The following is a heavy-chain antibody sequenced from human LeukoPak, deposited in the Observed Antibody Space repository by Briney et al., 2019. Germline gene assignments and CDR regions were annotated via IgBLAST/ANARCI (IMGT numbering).Heavy chain of an antibody. CDR2: ISIVSSII. D-gene: IGHD4-23*01. Sequence: GGSLRLSCAASGFTFSSYSMNWVRQAPGKGLEWVSYISIVSSIIYYADSVKGRFTISRDNAKNSLYLQMNSLRAEDTAVYYCARAPFGSNSDGGFFDYWGQGTLVTVSS. V-gene: IGHV3-48*01. J-gene: IGHJ4*02. CDR3: ARAPFGSNSDGGFFDY. CDR1: GFTFSSYS.